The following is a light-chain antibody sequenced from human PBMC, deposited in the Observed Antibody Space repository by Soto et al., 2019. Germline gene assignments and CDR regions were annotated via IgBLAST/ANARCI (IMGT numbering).Light chain of an antibody. CDR3: QQYASSPWT. J-gene: IGKJ1*01. Sequence: EIVLTHSPGTLSLSPWERATLSCRASQTVSSSSLAWYQQKPGQAPRLLIYGASNRATGIPDRVSGSGSGTDFTLTINRLEPEDFAVYYCQQYASSPWTFGQGTKVDIK. V-gene: IGKV3-20*01. CDR2: GAS. CDR1: QTVSSSS.